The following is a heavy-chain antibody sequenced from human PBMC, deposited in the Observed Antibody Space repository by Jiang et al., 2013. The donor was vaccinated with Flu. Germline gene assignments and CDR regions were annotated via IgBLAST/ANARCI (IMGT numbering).Heavy chain of an antibody. CDR3: ASLYYYDSSGYFVENFDY. CDR1: GGSFSGYY. CDR2: INHSGST. J-gene: IGHJ4*02. D-gene: IGHD3-22*01. Sequence: LLKPSETLSLTCAVYGGSFSGYYWSWIRQPPGKGLEWIGEINHSGSTNYNPSLKSRVTISVDTSKNQFSLKLSSVTAADTAVYYCASLYYYDSSGYFVENFDYWGQGTLVTVSS. V-gene: IGHV4-34*01.